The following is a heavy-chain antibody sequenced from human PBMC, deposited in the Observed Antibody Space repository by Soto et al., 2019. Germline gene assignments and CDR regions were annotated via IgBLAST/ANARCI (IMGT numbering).Heavy chain of an antibody. J-gene: IGHJ5*02. D-gene: IGHD5-18*01. Sequence: GGSLRLSCAASGFTFSNYKMNWVRQAAGKGLEWVSYISSRGSTTYYADSVKGRFTISRDNAKNSLYLHMNSLRAEDTAVYYCAKDGRYSYGSNSFDPWGQGTLVTVSS. CDR1: GFTFSNYK. CDR3: AKDGRYSYGSNSFDP. V-gene: IGHV3-48*03. CDR2: ISSRGSTT.